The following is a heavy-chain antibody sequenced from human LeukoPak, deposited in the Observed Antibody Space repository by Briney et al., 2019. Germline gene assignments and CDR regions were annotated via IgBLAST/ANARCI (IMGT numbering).Heavy chain of an antibody. CDR3: VRGTGY. CDR2: ISSNGDNT. J-gene: IGHJ4*02. V-gene: IGHV3-64D*06. Sequence: GGSLRLSCSVSGFTFSTYVMHWVRQAPGKGLEYVSAISSNGDNTYYADSVKGRFTISRDNSKNTLYLQMSSLRADVTAVYYCVRGTGYWGQGTLVTVS. CDR1: GFTFSTYV.